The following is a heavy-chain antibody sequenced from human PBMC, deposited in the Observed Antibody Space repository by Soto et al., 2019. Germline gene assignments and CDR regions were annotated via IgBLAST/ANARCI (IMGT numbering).Heavy chain of an antibody. CDR3: AREGKLAIPSFDY. CDR1: GFTFSSYA. CDR2: ISYDGSNK. J-gene: IGHJ4*02. D-gene: IGHD1-1*01. V-gene: IGHV3-30*04. Sequence: GESLKISCAASGFTFSSYAMHWVRQAPGKGLEWVAVISYDGSNKYYADSVKGRFTISRDNSKNTLYLQMNSLRAEDTAVYYCAREGKLAIPSFDYWGQGTLVTVSS.